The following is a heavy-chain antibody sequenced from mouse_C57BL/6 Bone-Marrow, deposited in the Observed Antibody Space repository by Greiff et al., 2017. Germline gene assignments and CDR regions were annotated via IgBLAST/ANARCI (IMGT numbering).Heavy chain of an antibody. CDR1: GYTFTDYE. V-gene: IGHV1-15*01. D-gene: IGHD1-1*01. J-gene: IGHJ2*01. CDR2: IDPETGGT. Sequence: SGAELVRPGASVTLSCKASGYTFTDYEMHWVKQTPVHGLEWIGAIDPETGGTAYNQKFKGKAILTADKSSSTAYMELRSLTSEDSAVYYCTRGGDITTVVADYWGQGTTLTVSS. CDR3: TRGGDITTVVADY.